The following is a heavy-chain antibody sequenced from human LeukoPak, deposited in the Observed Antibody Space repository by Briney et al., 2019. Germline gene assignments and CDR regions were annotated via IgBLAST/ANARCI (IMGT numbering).Heavy chain of an antibody. V-gene: IGHV3-23*01. D-gene: IGHD3-10*01. Sequence: GGSLRLSCAASAFTFRNYAMSWVRQAPGKGLEWVSSITRGGPYTYYAPSVRGRLTISRDNSKNTLYLQMSSLRAEDTAVYYCAKGPLSSSNYYMDVWGKGTTVTVSS. CDR3: AKGPLSSSNYYMDV. CDR1: AFTFRNYA. CDR2: ITRGGPYT. J-gene: IGHJ6*03.